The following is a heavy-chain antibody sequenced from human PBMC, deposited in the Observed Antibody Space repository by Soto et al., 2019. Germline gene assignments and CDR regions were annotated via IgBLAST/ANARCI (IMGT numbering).Heavy chain of an antibody. CDR3: AKHLWFGEDYYYYGMDV. Sequence: PGGSLRLSCAASGFTFDDYAMHWVRQAPGKGLEWVSGISWNSGSIGYADSVKGRFTISRDDSKNTLYLQMNSLRAEDTAVYYCAKHLWFGEDYYYYGMDVWGQGTTVTVSS. CDR2: ISWNSGSI. V-gene: IGHV3-9*01. D-gene: IGHD3-10*01. CDR1: GFTFDDYA. J-gene: IGHJ6*02.